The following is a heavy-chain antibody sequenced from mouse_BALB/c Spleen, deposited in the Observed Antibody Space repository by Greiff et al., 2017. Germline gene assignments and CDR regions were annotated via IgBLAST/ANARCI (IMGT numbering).Heavy chain of an antibody. Sequence: QVKLQQPGAELVKPWASVKMSCKASGYSFTSYNMNWVKQTLGQGLEWIGAMFPGNGDTSYNQKFKGQATLTADKSSSTSYMQLSSLTSEDAAVYYCARYGYDAMDYWGQGTSVTVSS. J-gene: IGHJ4*01. CDR1: GYSFTSYN. CDR2: MFPGNGDT. D-gene: IGHD1-1*02. CDR3: ARYGYDAMDY. V-gene: IGHV1-12*01.